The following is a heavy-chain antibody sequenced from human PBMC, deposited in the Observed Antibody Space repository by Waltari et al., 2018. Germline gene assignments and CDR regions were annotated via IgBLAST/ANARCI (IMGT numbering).Heavy chain of an antibody. D-gene: IGHD3-10*01. CDR2: IIPIFGTA. CDR1: GGTSSSYA. V-gene: IGHV1-69*13. CDR3: AREVLWFGELLSVYYFDY. Sequence: QVQLVQSGAEVKKPGSSVKVSCKASGGTSSSYAISRVRQAPGQGLEWMGRIIPIFGTANYAQKFQGRVTITADKSTSTAYMELSSLRSEDTAVYYCAREVLWFGELLSVYYFDYWGQGTLVTVSS. J-gene: IGHJ4*02.